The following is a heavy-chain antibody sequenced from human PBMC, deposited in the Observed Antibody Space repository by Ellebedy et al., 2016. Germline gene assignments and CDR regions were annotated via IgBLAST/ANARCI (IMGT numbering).Heavy chain of an antibody. D-gene: IGHD6-13*01. CDR3: ARDPDSSSWYGSGMDV. Sequence: GESLKISCAASGFTFSSYSMNWVRQAPGKGLEWVSYISSSSSTIYYADSVKGRFTISRDNAKNSLYLQMNSLRAEATAVYYCARDPDSSSWYGSGMDVWGQGTTVTVSS. CDR2: ISSSSSTI. CDR1: GFTFSSYS. V-gene: IGHV3-48*01. J-gene: IGHJ6*02.